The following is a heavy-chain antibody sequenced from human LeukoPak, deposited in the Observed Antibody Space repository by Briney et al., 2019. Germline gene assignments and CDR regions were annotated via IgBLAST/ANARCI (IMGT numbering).Heavy chain of an antibody. CDR3: ARSTGSTMFIDY. CDR2: IYYSGNT. D-gene: IGHD3-10*02. J-gene: IGHJ4*02. Sequence: TSETLSLTCTVSGGSISPYYWSWIRQPPGKGLEWLGYIYYSGNTEYKPSLKSRVAMSVDMSKNQFSLRLSSVTAADTAVYYCARSTGSTMFIDYWGQGTLVTVSS. V-gene: IGHV4-59*01. CDR1: GGSISPYY.